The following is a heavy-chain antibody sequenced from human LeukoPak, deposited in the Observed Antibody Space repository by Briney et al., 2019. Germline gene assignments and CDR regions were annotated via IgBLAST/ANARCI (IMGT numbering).Heavy chain of an antibody. V-gene: IGHV1-69*06. D-gene: IGHD3-22*01. CDR2: IIPIFRTT. J-gene: IGHJ6*02. CDR3: ARGGYDSSDTYPFHYYYSMDV. CDR1: AGTFSSSA. Sequence: SVKVSCKASAGTFSSSAISWVRQAPGQGLEWMGGIIPIFRTTDYAQRFQGGVTIIADKSTSTAYMELSSLTFEDTAVYYCARGGYDSSDTYPFHYYYSMDVWGQGTTVIVSS.